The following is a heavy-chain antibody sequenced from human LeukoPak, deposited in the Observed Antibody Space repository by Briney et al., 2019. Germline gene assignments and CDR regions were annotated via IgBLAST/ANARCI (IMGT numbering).Heavy chain of an antibody. CDR3: ARGELLWFGELNADDAFDI. CDR2: FFHSGNT. CDR1: GYSISSGYY. J-gene: IGHJ3*02. V-gene: IGHV4-38-2*02. D-gene: IGHD3-10*01. Sequence: SETLSLTCTVSGYSISSGYYWGWIRQPPGKGLEWSGSFFHSGNTYYNPSLKSRVTISIDTSKNQFSLKVTSVTAAGTAVYYCARGELLWFGELNADDAFDIWGQGTMVTVSS.